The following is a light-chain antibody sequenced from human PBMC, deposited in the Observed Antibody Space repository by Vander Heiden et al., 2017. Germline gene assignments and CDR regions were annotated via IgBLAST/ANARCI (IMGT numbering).Light chain of an antibody. CDR3: QQSFTSPIT. J-gene: IGKJ2*01. Sequence: DIQGTQSPSLLSASAGDRVTISCRASQGISSHLTWYQQRPGRPPELLIYAATNLESGVPSRFSGSGSGTDFTLTISSLQSEDFATYSCQQSFTSPITFAQGTKVEMK. CDR2: AAT. V-gene: IGKV1-39*01. CDR1: QGISSH.